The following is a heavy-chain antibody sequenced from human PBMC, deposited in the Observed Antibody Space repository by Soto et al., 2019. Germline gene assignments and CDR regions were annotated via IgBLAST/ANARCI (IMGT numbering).Heavy chain of an antibody. CDR3: ARRAYPSSPFDP. Sequence: QLQLQESGPRLVKPSETLSLTCTVSGGSISRSSWSWFRQPPGGGPEWIGCMYYSGSTDYSPSLKSRVTISADTSKNHFSLRLSSVTAADTAVYYCARRAYPSSPFDPWGQGTLVTVSS. CDR2: MYYSGST. D-gene: IGHD6-13*01. CDR1: GGSISRSS. J-gene: IGHJ5*02. V-gene: IGHV4-39*02.